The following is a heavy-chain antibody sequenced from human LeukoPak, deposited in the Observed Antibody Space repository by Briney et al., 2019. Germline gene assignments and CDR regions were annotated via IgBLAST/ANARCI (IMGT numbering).Heavy chain of an antibody. V-gene: IGHV4-30-2*01. CDR2: INHSGST. CDR1: GGSISSGGYY. J-gene: IGHJ6*02. Sequence: SQTLSLTCTVSGGSISSGGYYWSWIRQPPGKGLEWIGEINHSGSTNYNPSLKSRVTISVDTSKNQFSLKLSSVTAADTAVYYCARRAPFIAVAGSNYYYGMDVWGQGTTVTVSS. CDR3: ARRAPFIAVAGSNYYYGMDV. D-gene: IGHD6-19*01.